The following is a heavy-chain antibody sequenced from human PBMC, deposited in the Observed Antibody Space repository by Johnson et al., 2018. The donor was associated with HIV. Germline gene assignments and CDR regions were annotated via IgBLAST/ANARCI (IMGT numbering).Heavy chain of an antibody. J-gene: IGHJ3*02. D-gene: IGHD2-8*01. CDR3: ARNSGNGLVLRGDAFDM. CDR2: ISYDGGSK. CDR1: GFTFSSYP. Sequence: VQLVESGGGVVQPGRSLRLSCAASGFTFSSYPMHWVRQAPGKGLEWVAIISYDGGSKYFADSVKGRFTISRDNSKNTLHLQMNSLRPEDTAVYYCARNSGNGLVLRGDAFDMWGQGTMVTVSS. V-gene: IGHV3-30*04.